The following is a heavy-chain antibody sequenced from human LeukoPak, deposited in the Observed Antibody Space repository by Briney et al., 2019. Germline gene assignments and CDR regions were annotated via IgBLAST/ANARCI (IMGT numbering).Heavy chain of an antibody. D-gene: IGHD1-26*01. CDR2: IKQAGSEK. V-gene: IGHV3-7*01. J-gene: IGHJ3*02. CDR1: GFTFSSYW. Sequence: TGGSLRLSCAASGFTFSSYWMSWVRQAPGKGLEWVANIKQAGSEKYYVDSVKGRFTISRDNAKNSLYLQMNSLRAEDTAVYYCASVYSPFAFDIWGQGTMVTVSS. CDR3: ASVYSPFAFDI.